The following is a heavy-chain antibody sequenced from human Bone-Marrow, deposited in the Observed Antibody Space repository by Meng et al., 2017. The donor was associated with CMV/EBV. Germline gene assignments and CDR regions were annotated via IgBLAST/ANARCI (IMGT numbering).Heavy chain of an antibody. CDR2: IMPVFGTA. D-gene: IGHD1/OR15-1a*01. V-gene: IGHV1-69*01. CDR3: ARAGVGGTTPFDP. J-gene: IGHJ5*02. Sequence: KASGGTFSSYAISWVRQAPGQGLEWMGQIMPVFGTAEYSQKFLNRVKFTADESTSTIYMEISRLSPEDTAVYYCARAGVGGTTPFDPWGQGTLVTVSS. CDR1: GGTFSSYA.